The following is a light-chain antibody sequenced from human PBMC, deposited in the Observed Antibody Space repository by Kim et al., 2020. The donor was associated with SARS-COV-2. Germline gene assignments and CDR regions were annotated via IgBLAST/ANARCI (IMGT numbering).Light chain of an antibody. CDR2: GAS. CDR3: QQGYST. Sequence: DIQMTQSPSSLSSSVGDRLTITCRASQFISTYLNWYQQKSGKAAKLLIYGASNLPSVVPSRFSGSGSGTDFTLTINTLQPEDFGTCYCQQGYSTFGQGTKLEV. J-gene: IGKJ2*01. CDR1: QFISTY. V-gene: IGKV1-39*01.